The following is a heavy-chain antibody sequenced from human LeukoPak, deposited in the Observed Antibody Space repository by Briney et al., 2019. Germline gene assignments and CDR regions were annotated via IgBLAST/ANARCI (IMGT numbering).Heavy chain of an antibody. CDR2: IKQDGSEK. CDR1: GFTFSSYW. J-gene: IGHJ3*02. V-gene: IGHV3-7*01. Sequence: GGSLRLSCAASGFTFSSYWMSWVRQAPGKGLEWVANIKQDGSEKYYVDSVKGRFTISRDNAKNSLYLQMSSLRAEDTAVYYCARKVPAASWAFDIWGQGTMVTVSS. CDR3: ARKVPAASWAFDI. D-gene: IGHD2-2*01.